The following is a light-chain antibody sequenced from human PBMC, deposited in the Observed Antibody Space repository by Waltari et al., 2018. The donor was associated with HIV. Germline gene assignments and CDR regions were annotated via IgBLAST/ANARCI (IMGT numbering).Light chain of an antibody. CDR3: QSADTGGTRV. CDR1: ALARQY. V-gene: IGLV3-25*03. CDR2: KDT. J-gene: IGLJ1*01. Sequence: SFELTQPPSVSVSPGQTARITPGDALARQYVYWYQQKPGQAPVVVIYKDTERPSGIPERFSGSSSGTTVTLTINGVQAEDEADYYCQSADTGGTRVFGSGTKVTVL.